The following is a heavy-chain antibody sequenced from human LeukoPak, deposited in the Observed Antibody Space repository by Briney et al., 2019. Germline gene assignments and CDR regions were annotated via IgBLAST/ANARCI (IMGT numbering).Heavy chain of an antibody. CDR3: ARGGYGEMGGPALIDY. V-gene: IGHV1-69*13. CDR1: GGTFSSYA. Sequence: GASVKVSCKASGGTFSSYAISWVRQAPGEGLEWMGGIIPIFGTANYAQKSQGRVTITADESTSTAYMELSSLRSEDTAVYYCARGGYGEMGGPALIDYWGQGTLVTVSS. CDR2: IIPIFGTA. J-gene: IGHJ4*02. D-gene: IGHD5-24*01.